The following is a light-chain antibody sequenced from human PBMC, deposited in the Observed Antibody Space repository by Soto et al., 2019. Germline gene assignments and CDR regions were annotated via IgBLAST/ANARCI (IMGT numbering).Light chain of an antibody. Sequence: QSVLTQPPSASGTPGQRVTISCSGDRSNIGTNPVAWYQQLPGTAPKLLINNDKHRPSGVPDRFSGSRSGASASLAISGLQSEDEANSCCGAWDSSLNGYVFGTGTKVTVL. CDR3: GAWDSSLNGYV. V-gene: IGLV1-44*01. CDR1: RSNIGTNP. CDR2: NDK. J-gene: IGLJ1*01.